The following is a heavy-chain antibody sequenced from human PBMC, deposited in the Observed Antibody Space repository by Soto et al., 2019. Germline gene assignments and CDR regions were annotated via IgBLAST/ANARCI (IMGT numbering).Heavy chain of an antibody. V-gene: IGHV3-74*01. CDR1: EFTFSSYW. CDR2: LNEDGSFT. J-gene: IGHJ6*02. Sequence: GGSLRLSCVASEFTFSSYWMHWVRQVPGKGLVWVSRLNEDGSFTTYADSVKGRFTISRDNSKNTLYLQMNSLRAEDTAVYYCARDSNLGLSMDVWGQGTTVTVSS. CDR3: ARDSNLGLSMDV. D-gene: IGHD3-3*02.